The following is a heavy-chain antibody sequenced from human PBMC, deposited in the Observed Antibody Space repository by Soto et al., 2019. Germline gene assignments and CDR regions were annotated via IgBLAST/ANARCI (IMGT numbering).Heavy chain of an antibody. CDR1: GVTLSGYY. CDR3: AGGRGTPNY. V-gene: IGHV4-59*01. Sequence: QVQLQESGPGLVKPSETLSLTCTVSGVTLSGYYWSWIRQTPGKTLEWIGCIYFNGTTNYNPSLKGRVTISLDMSNNQFPLKLGSVTATDRAFFHCAGGRGTPNYGGRGTLVTVSS. J-gene: IGHJ4*02. D-gene: IGHD3-16*01. CDR2: IYFNGTT.